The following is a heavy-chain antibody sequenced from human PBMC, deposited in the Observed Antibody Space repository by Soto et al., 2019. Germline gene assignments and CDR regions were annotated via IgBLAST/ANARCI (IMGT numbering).Heavy chain of an antibody. CDR3: ARGPARGLRLGELSPRFDY. CDR1: GGSIISYY. Sequence: SDTLYLTCTVSGGSIISYYWSWIRQPPGKGPEWIGYIYYSGSTNYDPSLKSRVTISVDTSKNQFSLRLTSVTAADTAVYYCARGPARGLRLGELSPRFDYWGQGTLVTVSS. CDR2: IYYSGST. J-gene: IGHJ4*02. V-gene: IGHV4-59*07. D-gene: IGHD3-16*02.